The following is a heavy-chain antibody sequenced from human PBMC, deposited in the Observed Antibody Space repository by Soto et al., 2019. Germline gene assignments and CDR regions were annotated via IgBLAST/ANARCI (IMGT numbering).Heavy chain of an antibody. CDR1: GFTFSNAW. J-gene: IGHJ2*01. D-gene: IGHD5-18*01. CDR3: TGEAGYSYGYGFGYFDL. Sequence: EVQLVESGGGLVKPGGSLRLSCAASGFTFSNAWMSWVRQAPGKGLEWVGRIKSKTDGGTTDYAAPVKGRFTISRDDSKSTLYLQMNSLKTEDTAVYYCTGEAGYSYGYGFGYFDLWGRGTLVTVSS. V-gene: IGHV3-15*01. CDR2: IKSKTDGGTT.